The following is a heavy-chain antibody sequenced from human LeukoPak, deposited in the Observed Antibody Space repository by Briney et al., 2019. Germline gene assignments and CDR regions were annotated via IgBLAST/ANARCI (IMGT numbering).Heavy chain of an antibody. CDR2: IYYSGST. J-gene: IGHJ4*02. V-gene: IGHV4-39*07. CDR1: GGSISSSSYC. Sequence: SETLSLTCTVSGGSISSSSYCWGWIRQPPGKGLEWIGSIYYSGSTYYNPSLKSRVTISVDTSKNQFSLKLSSVTAADTAVYYCARAYSSSSAFDYWGQGTLVTVSS. D-gene: IGHD6-6*01. CDR3: ARAYSSSSAFDY.